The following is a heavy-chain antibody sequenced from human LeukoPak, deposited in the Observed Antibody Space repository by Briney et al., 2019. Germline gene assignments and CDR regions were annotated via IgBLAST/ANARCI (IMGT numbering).Heavy chain of an antibody. J-gene: IGHJ3*02. Sequence: GESLKISCKGSGYSFTSYWIGWVRQMPGKGLEWMGIIYPDDSDTRYSPSFQGQVTISADKSISSAYLQWRSLKASDTAIYYCATPRVPFDIWGQGTMVTVSS. CDR2: IYPDDSDT. CDR3: ATPRVPFDI. V-gene: IGHV5-51*01. CDR1: GYSFTSYW.